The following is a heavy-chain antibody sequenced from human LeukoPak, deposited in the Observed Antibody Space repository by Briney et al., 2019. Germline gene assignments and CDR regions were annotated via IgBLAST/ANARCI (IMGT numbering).Heavy chain of an antibody. CDR2: IIPIFGTA. Sequence: SVKVSCKASGGTFSSYAISWVRQAPGQGLEWMGGIIPIFGTAKYAQKFQGRVTMTRDTSTSTVYMELSSLRSEDTAVYYCARDDYGDYVYAFDIWGQGTMVTVSS. D-gene: IGHD4-17*01. V-gene: IGHV1-69*05. CDR1: GGTFSSYA. CDR3: ARDDYGDYVYAFDI. J-gene: IGHJ3*02.